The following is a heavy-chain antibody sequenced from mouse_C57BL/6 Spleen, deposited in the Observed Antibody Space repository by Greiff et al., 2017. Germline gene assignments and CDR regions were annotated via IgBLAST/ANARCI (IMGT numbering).Heavy chain of an antibody. CDR3: ARWSDGYRPYYFDY. Sequence: QVQLQQPGAELVKPGASVKLSCKASGYTFTSYWMHWVKQRPGQGLEWIGMIHPNSGSTNYNEKFKSKATLTVVKSSSTAYMQLSSLTSEDSAVYYCARWSDGYRPYYFDYWGQGTTLTVPS. V-gene: IGHV1-64*01. D-gene: IGHD2-3*01. J-gene: IGHJ2*01. CDR1: GYTFTSYW. CDR2: IHPNSGST.